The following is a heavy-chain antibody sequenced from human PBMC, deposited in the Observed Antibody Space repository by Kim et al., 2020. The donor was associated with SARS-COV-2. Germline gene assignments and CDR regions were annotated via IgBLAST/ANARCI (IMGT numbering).Heavy chain of an antibody. V-gene: IGHV3-7*01. Sequence: GGSLRLSCAASGFTFSSYWMSWVRQAPGKGLEWVANIKQDGSEKYYVDSVKGRFTISRDNAKNSLYLQMNSLRAEDTAVYYCARVESLLFPQWLVLDYWGQGTLVTVSS. D-gene: IGHD6-19*01. CDR1: GFTFSSYW. CDR3: ARVESLLFPQWLVLDY. CDR2: IKQDGSEK. J-gene: IGHJ4*02.